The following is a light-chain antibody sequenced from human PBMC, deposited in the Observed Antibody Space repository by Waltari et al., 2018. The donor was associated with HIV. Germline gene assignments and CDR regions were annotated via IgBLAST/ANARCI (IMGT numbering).Light chain of an antibody. J-gene: IGLJ2*01. CDR1: NIGSKN. CDR3: QVWDTSSDHVI. Sequence: SFVLTQPPSVSVAPGQTARITCGGNNIGSKNVHWYQQKPGQAPVVVVHDYTDRPSGIPERFSGSNSGNTATLTISRVEAGDEADYHCQVWDTSSDHVIFGRGTKLTVL. V-gene: IGLV3-21*02. CDR2: DYT.